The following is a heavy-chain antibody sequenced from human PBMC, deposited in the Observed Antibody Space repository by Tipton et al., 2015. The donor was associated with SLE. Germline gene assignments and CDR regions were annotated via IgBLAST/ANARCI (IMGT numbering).Heavy chain of an antibody. CDR1: GGSISSSYW. D-gene: IGHD3-3*01. Sequence: GLVKPSGTLSLTCAVSGGSISSSYWWSWVRQPPGKGLEWIGEINHSGSTNYNPSLKSRVTISVDTPKNQFSLKLSSVTAADTAVYYCATQPYDFWSGYVYWGQGTLVTVSS. CDR3: ATQPYDFWSGYVY. V-gene: IGHV4-4*02. J-gene: IGHJ4*02. CDR2: INHSGST.